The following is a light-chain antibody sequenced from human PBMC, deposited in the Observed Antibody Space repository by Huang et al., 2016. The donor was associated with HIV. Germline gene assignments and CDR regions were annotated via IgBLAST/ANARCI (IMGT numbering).Light chain of an antibody. CDR1: RGISSG. CDR3: QQFNNYLT. Sequence: AIQLTQSPSSLSASVGDRVTITCRASRGISSGLAWYQQKPGKAPKLLIFDASSLERGVPSRCSGSGSGTDFTLTISSLQPEDFATYYCQQFNNYLTFGQGTRLEIQ. J-gene: IGKJ5*01. CDR2: DAS. V-gene: IGKV1D-13*01.